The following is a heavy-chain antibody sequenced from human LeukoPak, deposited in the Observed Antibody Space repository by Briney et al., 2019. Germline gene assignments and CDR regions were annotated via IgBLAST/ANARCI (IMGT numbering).Heavy chain of an antibody. D-gene: IGHD2-15*01. CDR1: GGSISSSSYY. CDR3: AREQDTVEFDY. Sequence: SETLSLTCTVSGGSISSSSYYWGWIRQPPGKGLEWIGSNYYSGSTYYNPSLKSRVTISVDTSKNQFSLKLSSVTAADTAVYYCAREQDTVEFDYWGQGTLVTVSS. V-gene: IGHV4-39*07. J-gene: IGHJ4*02. CDR2: NYYSGST.